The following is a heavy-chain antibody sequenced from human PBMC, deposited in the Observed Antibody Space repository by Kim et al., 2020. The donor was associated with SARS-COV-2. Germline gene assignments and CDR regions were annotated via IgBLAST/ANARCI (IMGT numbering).Heavy chain of an antibody. Sequence: SETLSLTCAVYGGSFSGYYWSWIRQPPGKGLEWIGEINHSGSTNYNPSLKSRVTISVDTSKNQFSLKLSSVTAADTAVYYCARGRFYSSNWPPDYWGQGTLVTVSS. CDR3: ARGRFYSSNWPPDY. CDR2: INHSGST. V-gene: IGHV4-34*01. D-gene: IGHD6-13*01. CDR1: GGSFSGYY. J-gene: IGHJ4*02.